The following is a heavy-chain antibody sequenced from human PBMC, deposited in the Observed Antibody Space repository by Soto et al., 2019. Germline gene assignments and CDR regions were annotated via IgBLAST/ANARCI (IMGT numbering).Heavy chain of an antibody. D-gene: IGHD3-10*01. CDR1: GFTVSSNY. CDR3: ARDGFYGSGSYAFYYYYGMDV. V-gene: IGHV3-53*01. Sequence: GGSLRLSCAASGFTVSSNYMSWVRQAPGKGLEWVSVIYSGGSTYYADSVKGRFTISRDNSKNTLYLQMYSLRAEDTSVYYCARDGFYGSGSYAFYYYYGMDVWGQGT. CDR2: IYSGGST. J-gene: IGHJ6*02.